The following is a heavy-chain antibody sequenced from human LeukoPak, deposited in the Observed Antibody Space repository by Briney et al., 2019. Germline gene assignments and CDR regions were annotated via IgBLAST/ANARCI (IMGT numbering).Heavy chain of an antibody. CDR3: ARDRGDCSGGSCYSHYYYGMDV. J-gene: IGHJ6*02. D-gene: IGHD2-15*01. CDR1: GGTFSSYA. CDR2: IIPIFGIA. Sequence: ASVKVSCKASGGTFSSYAISWVRQAPGQGLEWMGRIIPIFGIANYAQKFQGRVTITADKSTSTAYMELSSLRSEDTAVYYCARDRGDCSGGSCYSHYYYGMDVWGQGTTVTVSS. V-gene: IGHV1-69*04.